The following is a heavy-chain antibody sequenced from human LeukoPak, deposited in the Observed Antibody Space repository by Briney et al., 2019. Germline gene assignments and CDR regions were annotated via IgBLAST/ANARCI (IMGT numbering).Heavy chain of an antibody. V-gene: IGHV4-39*01. Sequence: SETLSLTCTVSGGSISSSSYYWGWIRQPPGKGLEWIGGIYYSGSTYYNPSLKSRVTISVDTSKNQFSLKLSSVTAADTAVYYCARHDIAVVPAYYFDYWGQGTLVTVSS. J-gene: IGHJ4*02. CDR2: IYYSGST. D-gene: IGHD2-2*01. CDR3: ARHDIAVVPAYYFDY. CDR1: GGSISSSSYY.